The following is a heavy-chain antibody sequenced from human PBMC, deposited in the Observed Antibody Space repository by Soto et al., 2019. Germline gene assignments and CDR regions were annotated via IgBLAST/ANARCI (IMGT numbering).Heavy chain of an antibody. D-gene: IGHD3-22*01. CDR2: VSGSGGST. V-gene: IGHV3-23*01. CDR1: GFTFSSYW. J-gene: IGHJ1*01. CDR3: ARDRDYYDSSGYYYEYFQH. Sequence: GGSLRLSCAASGFTFSSYWMSWVRQAPGKGLEWVSAVSGSGGSTYYADSVKGRFTISRDNSKNTLYLQMNSLRAEDTAVYYCARDRDYYDSSGYYYEYFQHWGQGTLVTVSS.